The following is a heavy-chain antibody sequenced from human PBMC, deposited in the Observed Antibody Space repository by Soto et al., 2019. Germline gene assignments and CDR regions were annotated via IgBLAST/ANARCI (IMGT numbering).Heavy chain of an antibody. Sequence: ASVKVSCKASGYTFTSYAMHWVRQAPGQRLEWMGWINAGNGNTKYSQKFQGRVTITRDTSASTAYMELSSLRSEDTAVYYCASIQSGYGAIDYWGQGTLVTVSS. D-gene: IGHD5-12*01. CDR3: ASIQSGYGAIDY. J-gene: IGHJ4*02. CDR1: GYTFTSYA. V-gene: IGHV1-3*01. CDR2: INAGNGNT.